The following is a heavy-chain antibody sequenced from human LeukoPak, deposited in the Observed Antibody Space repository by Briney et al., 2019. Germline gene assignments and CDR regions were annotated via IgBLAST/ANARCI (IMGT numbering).Heavy chain of an antibody. CDR1: GYTFTSYY. CDR2: INPSGGST. V-gene: IGHV1-46*01. Sequence: ASVKVSCKASGYTFTSYYMHWVRQAPGQGLEWMGIINPSGGSTSYAQKFQGRVTMTRDTSTSTVYMELSSLKSEDTAVYYCARDLWFGELSTGYYFDYWGQGTLVTVSS. CDR3: ARDLWFGELSTGYYFDY. J-gene: IGHJ4*02. D-gene: IGHD3-10*01.